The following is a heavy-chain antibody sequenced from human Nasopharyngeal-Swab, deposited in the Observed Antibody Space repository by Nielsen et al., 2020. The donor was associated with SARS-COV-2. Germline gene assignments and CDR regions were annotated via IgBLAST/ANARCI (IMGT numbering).Heavy chain of an antibody. CDR2: ISSSSSYI. CDR1: GFTFSSYS. J-gene: IGHJ4*02. CDR3: ASNLGSCGQLVPRFSSSCYFDY. V-gene: IGHV3-21*01. Sequence: GESLKISCAASGFTFSSYSMNWVRQAPGKGLEWVSSISSSSSYIYYADSVKGRFTISRDNAKNSLYLQMNSLRAEDTAVYYCASNLGSCGQLVPRFSSSCYFDYWGQGTLVTVSS. D-gene: IGHD6-13*01.